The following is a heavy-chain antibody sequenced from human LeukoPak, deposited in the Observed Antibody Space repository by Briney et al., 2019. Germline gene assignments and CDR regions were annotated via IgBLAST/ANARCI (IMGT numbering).Heavy chain of an antibody. CDR3: ARDPPRYSSSWSLPNYFDY. J-gene: IGHJ4*02. CDR1: GFTFSSYA. CDR2: ISGSGGST. D-gene: IGHD6-13*01. Sequence: GGSLRLSCAASGFTFSSYAMSWVRQAPGKGLEWVSAISGSGGSTYYADSVKGRFTISRDNAKNSLYLQMNSLRAEDTAVYYCARDPPRYSSSWSLPNYFDYWGQGTLVTVSS. V-gene: IGHV3-23*01.